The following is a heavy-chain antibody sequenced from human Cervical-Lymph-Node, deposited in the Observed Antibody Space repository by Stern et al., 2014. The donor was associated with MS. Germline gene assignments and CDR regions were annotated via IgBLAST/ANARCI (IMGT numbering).Heavy chain of an antibody. V-gene: IGHV1-69*01. CDR1: GGTFSNYA. CDR2: ITPIFGVV. J-gene: IGHJ1*01. CDR3: ARASSSSGYYPKYFHH. Sequence: VQLVQSGAEVKKPGSSVKVSCKASGGTFSNYAISWVRQAPGQGLEWMGGITPIFGVVNYAQTVQGRVTITAVESTSTAFMEFSGLRSEDTDIYYCARASSSSGYYPKYFHHWGQGTIITVSS. D-gene: IGHD3-22*01.